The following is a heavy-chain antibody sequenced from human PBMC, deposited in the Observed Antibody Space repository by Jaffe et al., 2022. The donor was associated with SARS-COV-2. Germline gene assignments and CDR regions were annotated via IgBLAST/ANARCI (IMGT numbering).Heavy chain of an antibody. CDR1: GFTFSTYG. CDR3: AREAYRWAFDI. J-gene: IGHJ3*02. CDR2: ISSDGSTK. V-gene: IGHV3-30*03. Sequence: QVQLVESGGGVVQPGRSLRLSCGASGFTFSTYGMHWVRQAPGKGLEWVAVISSDGSTKHYRDSVEGRFTISRDNSKNTLYVQMSSLRTEDTAVYYCAREAYRWAFDIWGQGTMVTVSS. D-gene: IGHD2-2*01.